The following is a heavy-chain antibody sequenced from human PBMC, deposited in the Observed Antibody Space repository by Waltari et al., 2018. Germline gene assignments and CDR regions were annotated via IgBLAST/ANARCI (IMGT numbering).Heavy chain of an antibody. CDR3: ARGAAAPRGYYYYYMDV. CDR2: SKPNSGGT. V-gene: IGHV1-2*02. CDR1: GYTFTGYY. J-gene: IGHJ6*03. Sequence: QVQLVQSGAEVKKPGASVKVSCKASGYTFTGYYMHWVRQAPGQGLEWMAWSKPNSGGTSYAQKFQGRVTMTRDTSTSTAYMELSRLRSDDTAVYYCARGAAAPRGYYYYYMDVWGKGTTVTVSS. D-gene: IGHD6-13*01.